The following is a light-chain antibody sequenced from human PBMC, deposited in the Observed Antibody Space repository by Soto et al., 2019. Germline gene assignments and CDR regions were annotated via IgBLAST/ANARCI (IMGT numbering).Light chain of an antibody. J-gene: IGLJ1*01. CDR2: EVR. Sequence: QSALTQPPSVSGSPGQSVTISCTGTSSDVGNYNRVSWYQQPPGTAPKLMIYEVRNRSSGVPDRFSGSKSGNTASLTISGLQAEDEAYYYCSSYTSSSTFVFGTGTKLTVL. CDR3: SSYTSSSTFV. CDR1: SSDVGNYNR. V-gene: IGLV2-18*02.